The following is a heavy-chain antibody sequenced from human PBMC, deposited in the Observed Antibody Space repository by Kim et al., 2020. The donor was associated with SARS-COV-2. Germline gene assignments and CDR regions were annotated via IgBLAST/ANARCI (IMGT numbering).Heavy chain of an antibody. CDR1: GYTFTGYY. J-gene: IGHJ5*02. Sequence: ASVKVSCKASGYTFTGYYIHWVRQAPGQGLEWMGRINPNSGGTNYAQKFQGRVTMTRDTSISTVYMELSRLRSDDTAVYYCAEDYYDSSGYYSNWFDPWGQGTLVTVSS. CDR2: INPNSGGT. V-gene: IGHV1-2*06. CDR3: AEDYYDSSGYYSNWFDP. D-gene: IGHD3-22*01.